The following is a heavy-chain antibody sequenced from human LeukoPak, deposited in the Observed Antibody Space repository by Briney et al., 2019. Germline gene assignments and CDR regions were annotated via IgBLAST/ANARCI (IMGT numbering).Heavy chain of an antibody. J-gene: IGHJ4*02. CDR2: IGSGGSPI. CDR3: AVVPAAQVADY. Sequence: GGSLRLSCAASGFTFSNYPMNWVRQAPGKGLEWVSYIGSGGSPIYYADSVRGRFSISRDNAKNSLYLQMNSLRAEDTAVYYCAVVPAAQVADYWGQGTLVTVSS. D-gene: IGHD2-2*01. CDR1: GFTFSNYP. V-gene: IGHV3-48*04.